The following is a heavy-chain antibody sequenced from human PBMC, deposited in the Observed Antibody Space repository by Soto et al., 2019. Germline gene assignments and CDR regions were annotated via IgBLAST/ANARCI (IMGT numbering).Heavy chain of an antibody. V-gene: IGHV1-69*13. CDR2: IIPIFGTA. CDR1: GGTFSSYA. D-gene: IGHD6-6*01. Sequence: SVKVSCKASGGTFSSYAISWVRQAPGQGLEWMGGIIPIFGTANYAQKFQGRVTITADESTSTAYMELSSLRSEDTAVYYCARDSEKQLVPHYYYYYGMDVLGQGTTVTVSS. J-gene: IGHJ6*02. CDR3: ARDSEKQLVPHYYYYYGMDV.